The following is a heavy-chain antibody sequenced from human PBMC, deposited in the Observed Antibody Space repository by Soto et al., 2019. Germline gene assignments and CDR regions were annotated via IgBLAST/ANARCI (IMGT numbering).Heavy chain of an antibody. CDR2: VSHDGSNT. D-gene: IGHD6-19*01. CDR3: ARGGRQWLVTSAFNY. J-gene: IGHJ4*02. Sequence: QLVESGGGMVQPGRSLRLSCADSGLTFSDYAMHWVRQAPGKGLEWVAVVSHDGSNTHYADSVKGGFTISRDSSKNTVSLEMTSLRAEDTAVYYWARGGRQWLVTSAFNYWGQGALVTVSS. V-gene: IGHV3-30*03. CDR1: GLTFSDYA.